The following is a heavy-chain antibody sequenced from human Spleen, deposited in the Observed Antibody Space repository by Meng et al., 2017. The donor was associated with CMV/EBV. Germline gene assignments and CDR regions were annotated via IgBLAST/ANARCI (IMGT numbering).Heavy chain of an antibody. V-gene: IGHV3-30*02. CDR1: GFSFSSYG. CDR2: IRYDGSNK. Sequence: GGSLRLSCSASGFSFSSYGMHWVRQAPGKGLEGVAFIRYDGSNKYYADTVKGRFTISRDNSENTLNLQMNSLRLEDTAVYYCAKDGPGDWYGSGSPGDYYYYYYAMDVWGQGTTVTVSS. D-gene: IGHD3-10*01. J-gene: IGHJ6*02. CDR3: AKDGPGDWYGSGSPGDYYYYYYAMDV.